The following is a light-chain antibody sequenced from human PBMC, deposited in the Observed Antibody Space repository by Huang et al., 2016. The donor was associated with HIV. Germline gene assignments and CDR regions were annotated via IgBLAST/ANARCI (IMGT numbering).Light chain of an antibody. J-gene: IGKJ3*01. CDR1: QSVSSSY. V-gene: IGKV3-20*01. CDR3: QQYGSSRIFT. CDR2: GAA. Sequence: EIVLTQSPGTLSVSPGERATLSCRASQSVSSSYLAWYQQKPGQAPRLLTDGAASRATGIPDRFSGSGSGTDFTLTISRLEPEDFAVYYCQQYGSSRIFTFGPGTKVDIK.